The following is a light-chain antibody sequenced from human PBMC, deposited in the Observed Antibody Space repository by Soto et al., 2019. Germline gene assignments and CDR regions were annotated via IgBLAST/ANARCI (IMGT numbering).Light chain of an antibody. CDR3: QHYNSYSEA. Sequence: QMTPSPSTLSGSVGDRVTITCRASQTISSWLAWYQQKPGKAPKLLIYKASTLKSGVPSRFSGSGSGTEFTLTISSLQPDDFATYYCQHYNSYSEAVGQGTKVDIK. CDR2: KAS. J-gene: IGKJ1*01. CDR1: QTISSW. V-gene: IGKV1-5*03.